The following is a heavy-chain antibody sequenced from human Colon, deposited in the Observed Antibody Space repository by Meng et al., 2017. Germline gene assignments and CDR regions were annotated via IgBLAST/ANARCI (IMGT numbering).Heavy chain of an antibody. CDR1: GGSISRSDW. D-gene: IGHD3-22*01. CDR2: TSHSGST. V-gene: IGHV4-4*03. J-gene: IGHJ4*02. Sequence: HGLRQESGPGLVKPPETLALTCAVSGGSISRSDWWSWVRQPPGKGLEWIGETSHSGSTNYSPSLKSRVTISLDKSKNQLSLKLNSVTAADTAVYYCASSDYYRSDYWGQGTLVTVSS. CDR3: ASSDYYRSDY.